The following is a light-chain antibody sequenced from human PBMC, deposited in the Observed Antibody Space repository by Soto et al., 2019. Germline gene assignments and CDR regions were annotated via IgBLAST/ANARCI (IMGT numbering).Light chain of an antibody. J-gene: IGLJ1*01. CDR3: SSYTSSSTLGV. CDR2: EVS. Sequence: QSALTQPASVSGSPGQSITISCTGTSSDVGTYNYVSWYQQHPGKAPKLMIYEVSNRPSGVSNRFSGSKSGNTASLTIFGLQAEDEADYYCSSYTSSSTLGVFGTGTKLTVL. V-gene: IGLV2-14*01. CDR1: SSDVGTYNY.